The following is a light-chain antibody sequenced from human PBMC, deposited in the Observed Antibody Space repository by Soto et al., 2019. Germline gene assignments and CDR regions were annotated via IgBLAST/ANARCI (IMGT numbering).Light chain of an antibody. CDR2: DAS. CDR1: QDISNY. V-gene: IGKV1-33*01. J-gene: IGKJ2*01. CDR3: RQYDNLPPYT. Sequence: DIQMTQSPSSLSASVGDRVTITCQASQDISNYLNWYQQKPGKAPKLLIYDASNLETEVPSRFSGSGSGTDFTFTISSLQPEDIATYYCRQYDNLPPYTFGQGTELEIK.